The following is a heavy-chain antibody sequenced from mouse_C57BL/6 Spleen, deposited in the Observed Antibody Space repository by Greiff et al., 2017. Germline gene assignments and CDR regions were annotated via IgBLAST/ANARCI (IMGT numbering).Heavy chain of an antibody. CDR1: GYTFTSYG. Sequence: VQLQQSGAELARPGASVKLSCTASGYTFTSYGIRWVKQRTGQGLEWIGEIYPRGGNTYYNEKFKGKATLTADKSSSTAYMDLRSLTSEDSAVYFCARIPFTTVVATTGDYFDYWGQGTTLTGSS. V-gene: IGHV1-81*01. CDR3: ARIPFTTVVATTGDYFDY. D-gene: IGHD1-1*01. J-gene: IGHJ2*01. CDR2: IYPRGGNT.